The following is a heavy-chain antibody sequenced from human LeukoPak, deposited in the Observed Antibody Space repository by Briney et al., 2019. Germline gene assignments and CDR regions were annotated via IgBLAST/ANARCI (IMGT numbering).Heavy chain of an antibody. J-gene: IGHJ4*02. CDR3: VKDRYSGYDYFDY. V-gene: IGHV3-64D*06. D-gene: IGHD5-12*01. CDR2: ISSNGGST. CDR1: GFTFSSYA. Sequence: GGSLRLSCSASGFTFSSYAMHRVRQAPGKGLEYVSAISSNGGSTYYADSVKGRFTISRDNSKNTLYLQMSSLRAEDTAVYYCVKDRYSGYDYFDYWGQGTLVTVSS.